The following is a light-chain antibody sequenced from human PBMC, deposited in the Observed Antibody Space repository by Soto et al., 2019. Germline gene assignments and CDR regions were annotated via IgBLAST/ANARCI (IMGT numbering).Light chain of an antibody. CDR3: QQYGSSPLT. J-gene: IGKJ1*01. V-gene: IGKV3D-20*01. CDR2: DAS. CDR1: QSVSSSY. Sequence: EILLTQSPATLSLSPGERATLSCGASQSVSSSYVAWYQHRPGLAPRLLIHDASSRATGIPDRFSGSGSGTDFTLTISRLEPEDFAVYYCQQYGSSPLTFGQGTKVDI.